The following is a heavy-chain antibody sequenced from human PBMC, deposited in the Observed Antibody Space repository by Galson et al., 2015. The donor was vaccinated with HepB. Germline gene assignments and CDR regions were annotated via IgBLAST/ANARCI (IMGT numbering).Heavy chain of an antibody. CDR1: GYTFTGYY. V-gene: IGHV1-2*02. J-gene: IGHJ3*02. Sequence: SVKVSCKASGYTFTGYYMHWVRQAPGQGLEWMGWINPNSGGTNYAQKFQGRVTMTGDTSISTAYMELSRLRSDDTAVYYCASPSPYCSSTSCYNDAFDIWGQGTMVTVSS. D-gene: IGHD2-2*01. CDR2: INPNSGGT. CDR3: ASPSPYCSSTSCYNDAFDI.